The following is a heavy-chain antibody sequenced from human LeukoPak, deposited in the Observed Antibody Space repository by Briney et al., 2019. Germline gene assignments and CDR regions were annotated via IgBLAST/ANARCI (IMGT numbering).Heavy chain of an antibody. CDR3: ARGLVVVPAATSLWFDP. Sequence: SETLSLTCTVSGGSISSGDYYWSWIRQPPGKGLEWIGYIYYSGSTYYNPSLKSRVTTSVDTSKNQFSLKLSSVTAADTAVYYCARGLVVVPAATSLWFDPWGQGTLVTVSS. D-gene: IGHD2-2*01. V-gene: IGHV4-30-4*01. CDR1: GGSISSGDYY. CDR2: IYYSGST. J-gene: IGHJ5*02.